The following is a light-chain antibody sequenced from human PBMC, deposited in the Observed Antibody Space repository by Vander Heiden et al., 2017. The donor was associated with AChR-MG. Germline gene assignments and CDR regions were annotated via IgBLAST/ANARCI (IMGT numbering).Light chain of an antibody. V-gene: IGLV1-44*01. CDR1: SSNIGSNS. CDR2: SDD. CDR3: ATWDDSLTAYF. Sequence: SVLAQPPSAPGTPGQRVTVSCSGSSSNIGSNSGNWYQQVPGRAPKLLIHSDDHRPSGVPDRFSGSRSGTSASLAITGLQSEDEAVYYCATWDDSLTAYFFGPGTTVTVL. J-gene: IGLJ1*01.